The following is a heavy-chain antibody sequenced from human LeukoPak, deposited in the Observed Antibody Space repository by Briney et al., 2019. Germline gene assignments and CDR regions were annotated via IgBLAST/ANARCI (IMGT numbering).Heavy chain of an antibody. CDR3: IAVFGTVDFHH. V-gene: IGHV1-2*06. Sequence: EASVKVSCKASGYTFTAYYMHWVRQAPGQGLEWMGRINPNSGGTNFAQHFQGRVTMTRDTSISTAYMELSRLRSDDTAVYYCIAVFGTVDFHHWGQGTLVTVSS. CDR1: GYTFTAYY. D-gene: IGHD6-19*01. CDR2: INPNSGGT. J-gene: IGHJ1*01.